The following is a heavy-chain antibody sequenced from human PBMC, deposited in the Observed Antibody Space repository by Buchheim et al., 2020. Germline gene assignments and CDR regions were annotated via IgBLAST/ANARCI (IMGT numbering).Heavy chain of an antibody. CDR1: GFSLSTSGVG. Sequence: QITLKESGPTLVKPTQTLTLTCTFSGFSLSTSGVGVGWIRQPPGKALEWLALIYWDDDKRYSSSLKSRLTITKDTSKNQVVLTMTSMDPVDTATYYCAHRGPIREYSYGATFDYWGQGTL. V-gene: IGHV2-5*02. CDR3: AHRGPIREYSYGATFDY. D-gene: IGHD4/OR15-4a*01. CDR2: IYWDDDK. J-gene: IGHJ4*02.